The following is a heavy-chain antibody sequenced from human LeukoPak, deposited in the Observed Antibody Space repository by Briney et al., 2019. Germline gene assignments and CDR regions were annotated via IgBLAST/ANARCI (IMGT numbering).Heavy chain of an antibody. CDR3: ASVLWSGYHAFDY. J-gene: IGHJ4*02. Sequence: SETLSLTCTVSGGSISSGGYYWSWIRQHPGKGLEWTGYIYYSGSTYYNPSLKSRVTISVDTSKNQFSLKLSSVTAADTAVHYCASVLWSGYHAFDYWGQGTLVTVSS. V-gene: IGHV4-31*03. CDR1: GGSISSGGYY. CDR2: IYYSGST. D-gene: IGHD3-3*01.